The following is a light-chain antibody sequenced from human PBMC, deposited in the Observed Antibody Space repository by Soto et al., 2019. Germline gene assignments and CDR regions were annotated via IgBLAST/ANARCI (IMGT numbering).Light chain of an antibody. V-gene: IGLV2-8*01. Sequence: QSVLTQPPSASGSPGQSVAISCTGTSSDVGGYNYVSWYQQHPGKPPKLMIYEVNKRPSGVPDRFSGSKSGNTASLTVSGLQAEDEADYYCSSYAGSNNFVVFGGGTKVTVL. CDR2: EVN. J-gene: IGLJ2*01. CDR1: SSDVGGYNY. CDR3: SSYAGSNNFVV.